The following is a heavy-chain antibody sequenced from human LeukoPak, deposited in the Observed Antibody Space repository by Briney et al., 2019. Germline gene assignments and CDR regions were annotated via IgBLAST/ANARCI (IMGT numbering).Heavy chain of an antibody. CDR1: GGSISSYY. D-gene: IGHD5/OR15-5a*01. CDR2: IYYSGST. V-gene: IGHV4-59*01. J-gene: IGHJ6*03. CDR3: ARALSTYYYYYMDV. Sequence: SETLSLTCTVSGGSISSYYWTWIRQPPGKGLEWIGYIYYSGSTNYNPSLKSRVTISVDTSKNQFSLKLSSVTAADTAVYYCARALSTYYYYYMDVWGKGTTVTVSS.